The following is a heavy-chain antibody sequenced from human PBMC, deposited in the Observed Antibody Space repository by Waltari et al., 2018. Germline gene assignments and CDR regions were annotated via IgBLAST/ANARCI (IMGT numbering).Heavy chain of an antibody. Sequence: QIQLVQSGAEVKKPGAPVKVSCKVSGSIFTSYGVNWVRQAPGQGLEWMGWISTYNGNTNYARNLQGRVTMTRDTSTSTAYMELRSLKSDDTAVYYCARGPSNYNWFDPWGQGTLVTVSS. CDR2: ISTYNGNT. V-gene: IGHV1-18*01. D-gene: IGHD4-4*01. CDR1: GSIFTSYG. J-gene: IGHJ5*02. CDR3: ARGPSNYNWFDP.